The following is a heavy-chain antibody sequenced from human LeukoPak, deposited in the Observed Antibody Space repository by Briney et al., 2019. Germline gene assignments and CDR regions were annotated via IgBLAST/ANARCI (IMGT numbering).Heavy chain of an antibody. J-gene: IGHJ4*02. CDR1: GFIFTNYF. CDR2: IKHDGSEK. Sequence: GGSLRLSCAASGFIFTNYFMSWVRQAPGKGLEWVASIKHDGSEKYYVDSVRGRFTISRDNTMNSLYLQMSSLRAEDTAVYYCATDRGWRTSGYYLYYFEYWGQGILVTFSS. V-gene: IGHV3-7*01. CDR3: ATDRGWRTSGYYLYYFEY. D-gene: IGHD3-3*01.